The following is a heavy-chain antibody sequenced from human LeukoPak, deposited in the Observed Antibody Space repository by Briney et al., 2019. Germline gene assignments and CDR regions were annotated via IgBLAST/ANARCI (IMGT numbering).Heavy chain of an antibody. CDR1: GFTFNSYA. V-gene: IGHV3-23*01. CDR3: TRVMWDSSGYPIDY. Sequence: PGGSQRLSCAASGFTFNSYAMSWVRQAPGKGLEWVSAIGGNGGRTYYADSVKGRFTTSRDNSKNTLNLQMHRLRVEDTAVYYCTRVMWDSSGYPIDYWGQGSLVTVSS. D-gene: IGHD3-22*01. CDR2: IGGNGGRT. J-gene: IGHJ4*02.